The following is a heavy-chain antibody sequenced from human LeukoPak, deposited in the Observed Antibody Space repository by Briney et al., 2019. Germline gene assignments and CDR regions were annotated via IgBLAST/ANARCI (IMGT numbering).Heavy chain of an antibody. J-gene: IGHJ5*02. D-gene: IGHD4-11*01. CDR1: GGSFSGYY. CDR2: INHSGST. CDR3: ARENAVTTFTNWFDP. V-gene: IGHV4-34*01. Sequence: SETLSLSCAVYGGSFSGYYWSWIRQPPGKGLEWIGEINHSGSTNYNPSLKSRVTISVDTSKNQFSLKLSSVTAADTAVYYCARENAVTTFTNWFDPWGQGTLVTVSS.